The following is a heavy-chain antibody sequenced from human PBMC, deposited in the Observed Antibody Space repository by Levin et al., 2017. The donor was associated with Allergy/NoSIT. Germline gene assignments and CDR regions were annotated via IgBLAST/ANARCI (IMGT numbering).Heavy chain of an antibody. CDR1: GGSISSSSYY. Sequence: ASETLSLTCTVSGGSISSSSYYWGWIRQPPGKGLEWIGSIYYSGSTYYNPSLKSRVTISVDTSKNQFSLKLSSVTAADTAVYYCAVMGIAARILDYWGQGTLVTVSS. V-gene: IGHV4-39*07. CDR2: IYYSGST. D-gene: IGHD6-6*01. CDR3: AVMGIAARILDY. J-gene: IGHJ4*02.